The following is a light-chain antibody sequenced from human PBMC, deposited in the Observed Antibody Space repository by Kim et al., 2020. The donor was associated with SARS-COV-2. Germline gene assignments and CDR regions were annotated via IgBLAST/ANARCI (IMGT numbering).Light chain of an antibody. V-gene: IGKV1-9*01. Sequence: ESVGDRVTITCRSSQAIRRSLAWYQQKPGKAPRLLIYDASTLQRGVPSGFSGSASGTEFTLTISSLQPEDFATYYCQQHNAYPPTFGGGTKVDIK. J-gene: IGKJ4*01. CDR3: QQHNAYPPT. CDR2: DAS. CDR1: QAIRRS.